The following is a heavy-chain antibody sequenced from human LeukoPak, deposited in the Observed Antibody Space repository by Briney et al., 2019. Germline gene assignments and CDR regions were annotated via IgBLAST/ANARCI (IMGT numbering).Heavy chain of an antibody. Sequence: GASVKVSCTASGYTFTGYYMHWVRQAPGQGLEWMGRINPNSGGTNYAQKFQGRVTMTRDTSISTAYMELSRLRSDDTAVYYCARATEIAARPRERFWSDPWGQGTLVTVSS. CDR2: INPNSGGT. CDR3: ARATEIAARPRERFWSDP. J-gene: IGHJ5*02. V-gene: IGHV1-2*06. CDR1: GYTFTGYY. D-gene: IGHD6-6*01.